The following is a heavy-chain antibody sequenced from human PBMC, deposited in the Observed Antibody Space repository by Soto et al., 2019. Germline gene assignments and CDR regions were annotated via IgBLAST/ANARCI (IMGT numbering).Heavy chain of an antibody. Sequence: PSETLSLTFTVSGASISSHYWSWIRQPPGMGLEWIGYISYSGTTNYNPSLKSRVTISVDTSKNQLSLTLSSVTAEDTAAYFCARGGEEGGITGTTDETYYYYGMDLWGQGTQGTV. D-gene: IGHD1-7*01. V-gene: IGHV4-59*11. CDR1: GASISSHY. CDR3: ARGGEEGGITGTTDETYYYYGMDL. J-gene: IGHJ6*02. CDR2: ISYSGTT.